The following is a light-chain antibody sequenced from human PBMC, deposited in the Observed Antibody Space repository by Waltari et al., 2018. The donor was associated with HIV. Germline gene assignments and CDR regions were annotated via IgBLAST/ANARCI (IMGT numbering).Light chain of an antibody. V-gene: IGLV2-8*01. J-gene: IGLJ3*02. CDR1: SSDVGGFDY. CDR2: PVN. Sequence: QSALTQPPSASGSPGQSVTLSCTGTSSDVGGFDYVSWYQQPPAKAPKLRIYPVNRRPSGVPDRFSGSKSGNTASLTVSGLQTEDEADYYCSSYADTNNVLFGGGTKLTVL. CDR3: SSYADTNNVL.